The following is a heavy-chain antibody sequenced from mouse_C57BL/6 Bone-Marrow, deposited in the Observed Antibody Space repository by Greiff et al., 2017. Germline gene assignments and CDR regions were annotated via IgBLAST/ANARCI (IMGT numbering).Heavy chain of an antibody. V-gene: IGHV1-20*01. Sequence: EVQLQESGPELVKPGDSVKISCKASGYSFTGYFMNWVMQSHGKSLEWIGRINPYNGDTFYNQKFKGKAKLTVDKSSSTGHMELRSLTAEYSAVYYCARGVLWGQGTLVTVSA. CDR3: ARGVL. CDR1: GYSFTGYF. CDR2: INPYNGDT. J-gene: IGHJ3*01. D-gene: IGHD2-14*01.